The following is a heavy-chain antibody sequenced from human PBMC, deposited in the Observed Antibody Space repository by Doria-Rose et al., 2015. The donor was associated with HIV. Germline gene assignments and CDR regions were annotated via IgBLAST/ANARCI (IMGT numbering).Heavy chain of an antibody. CDR2: IYSSGST. Sequence: IRQPPGKGLEWIGYIYSSGSTHYNSSLKSRVTISIGTSKNQFSLKLSSVTAADTAVYYCARFRPSRGIYYSLDVWGKGTTVTVS. CDR3: ARFRPSRGIYYSLDV. D-gene: IGHD3-10*01. J-gene: IGHJ6*03. V-gene: IGHV4-4*09.